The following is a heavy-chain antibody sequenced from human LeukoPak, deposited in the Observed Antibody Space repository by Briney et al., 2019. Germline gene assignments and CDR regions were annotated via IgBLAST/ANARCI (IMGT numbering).Heavy chain of an antibody. CDR3: ACKTDSGGQGDY. V-gene: IGHV3-66*01. J-gene: IGHJ4*02. CDR1: GFTVSVNY. CDR2: IYSGGNT. D-gene: IGHD3-22*01. Sequence: GGSLRLSCAAFGFTVSVNYMSWVRQAPGKGLECVSVIYSGGNTYYADSVKGRFTISRDNSKNTLYLQMNSLRAEDTAVYYCACKTDSGGQGDYWGPGTLVTVSS.